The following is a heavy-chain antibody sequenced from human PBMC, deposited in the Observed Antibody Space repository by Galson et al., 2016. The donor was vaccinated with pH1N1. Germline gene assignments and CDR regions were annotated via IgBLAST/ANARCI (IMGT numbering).Heavy chain of an antibody. CDR1: GYIFTSDY. D-gene: IGHD7-27*01. CDR2: IDPSNGGT. V-gene: IGHV1-46*03. CDR3: IRDLGRLRDF. J-gene: IGHJ4*02. Sequence: SVKVSCKASGYIFTSDYFHWVRQAPGQGLEWMGVIDPSNGGTTFAQKLQSLVTMTRDTSTSTVYMELRGLKSGDTAVYYCIRDLGRLRDFWGQGTLVTVSS.